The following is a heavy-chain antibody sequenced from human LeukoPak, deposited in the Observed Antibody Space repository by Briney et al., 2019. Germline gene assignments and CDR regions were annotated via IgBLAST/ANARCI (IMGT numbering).Heavy chain of an antibody. V-gene: IGHV4-39*01. CDR1: GGSISNSFH. CDR2: IYYSGST. J-gene: IGHJ4*02. CDR3: ARRYYGSSSFDY. D-gene: IGHD3-10*01. Sequence: SETLSLTCTVSGGSISNSFHWGWIRQPPGKGLEWIGTIYYSGSTYYNPSLKSRVTISVDTSKNQFSLQLSSVTAADTAIYYCARRYYGSSSFDYWGQGTLVIVSS.